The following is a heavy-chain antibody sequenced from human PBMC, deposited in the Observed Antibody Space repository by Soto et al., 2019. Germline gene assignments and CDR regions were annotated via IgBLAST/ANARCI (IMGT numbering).Heavy chain of an antibody. Sequence: PSETLSLTCTVSGGSISSGDYYWSWVRQPPGKGLEWLGYIYYSGITYYNPSLKSRITISIDTSQSQFSLQLSSVTAADTAVYFCARVQWLTSQGHYAFDIWGQGTLVTVSS. CDR2: IYYSGIT. CDR1: GGSISSGDYY. J-gene: IGHJ3*02. V-gene: IGHV4-30-4*01. CDR3: ARVQWLTSQGHYAFDI. D-gene: IGHD6-19*01.